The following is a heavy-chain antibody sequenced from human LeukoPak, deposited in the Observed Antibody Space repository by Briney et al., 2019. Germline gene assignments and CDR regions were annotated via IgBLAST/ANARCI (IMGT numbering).Heavy chain of an antibody. CDR3: ARHTYSSSPFDS. Sequence: KPSETLSLTCTVSGGSISSYYWSWIRHPPGKGQEWVGYIYTSGSTNYNPSLKSRVTITVDTSKTQIPLKLSSVSAADAAVYYCARHTYSSSPFDSWGQGALVTVSS. J-gene: IGHJ4*02. CDR1: GGSISSYY. V-gene: IGHV4-4*09. CDR2: IYTSGST. D-gene: IGHD6-6*01.